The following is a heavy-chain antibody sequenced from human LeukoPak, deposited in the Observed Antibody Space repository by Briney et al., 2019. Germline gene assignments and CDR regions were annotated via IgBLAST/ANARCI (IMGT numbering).Heavy chain of an antibody. CDR2: ISGSGGSR. J-gene: IGHJ6*03. CDR3: AASLVVPYYYYYMDV. D-gene: IGHD3-22*01. Sequence: GGSLRLSCAASGFSFSSYAMSWVRQAPGQGLEWVSAISGSGGSRYYADSVKGRFTIARDNSKNTLYLQMNSLRAEDTAVYYRAASLVVPYYYYYMDVWGKGTTVTVSS. CDR1: GFSFSSYA. V-gene: IGHV3-23*01.